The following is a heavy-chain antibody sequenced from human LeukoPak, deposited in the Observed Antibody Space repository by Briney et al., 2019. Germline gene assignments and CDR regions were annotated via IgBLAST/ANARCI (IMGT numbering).Heavy chain of an antibody. V-gene: IGHV4-4*07. Sequence: SETLSLTCTVSGGSISSYYWSWIRQPAGKGLEWIGRIYSSGSTNYNPSLKSRVTMSVDTSKNQFSLKLSSVTAADTAVYYCAREVYSSGWYTSNYFDYWGKGTLVTVSS. D-gene: IGHD6-19*01. J-gene: IGHJ4*02. CDR1: GGSISSYY. CDR3: AREVYSSGWYTSNYFDY. CDR2: IYSSGST.